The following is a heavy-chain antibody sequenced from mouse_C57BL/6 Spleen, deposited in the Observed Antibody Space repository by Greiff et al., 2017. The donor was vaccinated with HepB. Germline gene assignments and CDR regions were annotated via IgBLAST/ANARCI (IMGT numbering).Heavy chain of an antibody. J-gene: IGHJ3*01. CDR1: GFNIKDYY. CDR3: TTGYYGSSPWFAY. CDR2: IDPEDGDT. Sequence: DVQLQESGAELVRPGASVKLSCTASGFNIKDYYMHWVKQRPEQGLEWIGRIDPEDGDTEYAPKFQGKATMTADTSSNTAYLQLSSLTSEDTAVYYCTTGYYGSSPWFAYWGQGTLVTVSA. D-gene: IGHD1-1*01. V-gene: IGHV14-1*01.